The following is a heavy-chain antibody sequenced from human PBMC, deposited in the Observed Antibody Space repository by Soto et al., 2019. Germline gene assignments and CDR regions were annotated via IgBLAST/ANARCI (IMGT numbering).Heavy chain of an antibody. CDR2: IYHSGST. D-gene: IGHD5-12*01. J-gene: IGHJ4*02. CDR1: GGSISGGGYS. V-gene: IGHV4-30-2*01. Sequence: SETLSLTCAVSGGSISGGGYSWNWIRQPPGKGLEYIGYIYHSGSTYYNPSLRSRVIMSLDKSKNHFSLRLSSVTAADTAVYYCARGGYSGYDFMFDFWGRGTLVTVSS. CDR3: ARGGYSGYDFMFDF.